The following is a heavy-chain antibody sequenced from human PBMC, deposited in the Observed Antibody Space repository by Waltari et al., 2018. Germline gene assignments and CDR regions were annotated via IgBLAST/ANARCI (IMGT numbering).Heavy chain of an antibody. CDR2: IYYSVIT. Sequence: LQLQESGPGLVKPSETLSLTCTVSPGSITTYGYYWGWIRQPPGKGLEWIGRIYYSVITYYAPSLESRVSICIDTSESRISLRLNSVTAADTAVYYCAVGRGIFDIWGQGTVVTVSS. CDR1: PGSITTYGYY. CDR3: AVGRGIFDI. V-gene: IGHV4-39*01. D-gene: IGHD6-13*01. J-gene: IGHJ3*02.